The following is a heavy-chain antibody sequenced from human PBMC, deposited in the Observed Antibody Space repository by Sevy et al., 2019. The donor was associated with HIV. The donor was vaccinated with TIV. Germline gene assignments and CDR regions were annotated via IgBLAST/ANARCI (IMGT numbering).Heavy chain of an antibody. V-gene: IGHV4-34*01. J-gene: IGHJ6*02. CDR2: INHSGST. Sequence: SETLSLTCAVYGGSFSGYYWSWIRQPPGKGLEWIGEINHSGSTNYNPSLKSRVTISVDTSKNQFSLKLSSVTAAETAVYYCARGGTKIAAAGRYYYYGMDVWGQGTTVTVSS. CDR3: ARGGTKIAAAGRYYYYGMDV. CDR1: GGSFSGYY. D-gene: IGHD6-13*01.